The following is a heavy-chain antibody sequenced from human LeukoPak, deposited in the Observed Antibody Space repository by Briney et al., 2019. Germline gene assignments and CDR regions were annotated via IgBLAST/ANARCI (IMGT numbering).Heavy chain of an antibody. CDR2: IYYSGST. CDR1: GGSISSYY. V-gene: IGHV4-59*08. J-gene: IGHJ6*02. D-gene: IGHD3-22*01. Sequence: SETLSLTCTVSGGSISSYYWSWIRQPPGKGLEWIANIYYSGSTNCNPSLKSRVTISVDTSKNQFSLKLSSVTAADTAVYYCASGRDYYDSSGYYYYYYGMDVWGQGTTVTVSS. CDR3: ASGRDYYDSSGYYYYYYGMDV.